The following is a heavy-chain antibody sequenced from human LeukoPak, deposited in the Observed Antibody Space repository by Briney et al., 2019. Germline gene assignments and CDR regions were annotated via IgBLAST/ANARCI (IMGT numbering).Heavy chain of an antibody. D-gene: IGHD3-10*01. CDR1: GFTVSSNY. V-gene: IGHV3-66*01. CDR3: ARDQAVRGVIGTGYYYGMDV. Sequence: GGSLRLSCAASGFTVSSNYMSWVRQAPGKGLEWVSVIYSGGSTYYADSVKGRFTISRDNSKNTLYLQMNSLRAEDTAVYYCARDQAVRGVIGTGYYYGMDVWGQGTTVTVSS. CDR2: IYSGGST. J-gene: IGHJ6*02.